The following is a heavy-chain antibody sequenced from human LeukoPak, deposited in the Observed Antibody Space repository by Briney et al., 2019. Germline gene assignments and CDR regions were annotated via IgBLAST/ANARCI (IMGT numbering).Heavy chain of an antibody. D-gene: IGHD3-16*01. Sequence: GASVKVSCKAAGYTFTGYYMFWVRQAPGQGLEWMGRINPNSGGTNYAQKFQGRVTMTRDTSISTAYMELSRLRSDDTAVYYCARDSLTIMNNWFDPWGQGTLVTVSS. CDR3: ARDSLTIMNNWFDP. CDR2: INPNSGGT. V-gene: IGHV1-2*06. CDR1: GYTFTGYY. J-gene: IGHJ5*02.